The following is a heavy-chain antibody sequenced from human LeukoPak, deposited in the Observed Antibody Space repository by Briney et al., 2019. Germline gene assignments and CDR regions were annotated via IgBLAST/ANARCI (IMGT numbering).Heavy chain of an antibody. CDR2: AWYDGSEK. V-gene: IGHV3-33*01. CDR1: GFTFSSYN. J-gene: IGHJ4*02. D-gene: IGHD3-10*01. Sequence: GGSLRLSCAASGFTFSSYNIHWVRQAPGKGLEWVAVAWYDGSEKYYADSVKGRFTVSRDNSKNTLYLQMNGLRAEDTAVYYCARGNYHNSGSLDYWGQGTLVTVSS. CDR3: ARGNYHNSGSLDY.